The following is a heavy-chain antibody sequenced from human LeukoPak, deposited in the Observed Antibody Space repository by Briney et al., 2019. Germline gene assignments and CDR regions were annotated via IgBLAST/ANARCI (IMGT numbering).Heavy chain of an antibody. CDR1: GFTFSNAW. J-gene: IGHJ4*02. CDR3: TTGPTIFGVVRPHFDY. V-gene: IGHV3-15*01. Sequence: GGSLRLSCAASGFTFSNAWMSWVRQAPGKGLEWVGRIKSKTDGGTTDYAAPVKGRFTISRDDSKNTLYLQMNSLKTEDTAVYYCTTGPTIFGVVRPHFDYWGQGTLVTVSS. CDR2: IKSKTDGGTT. D-gene: IGHD3-3*01.